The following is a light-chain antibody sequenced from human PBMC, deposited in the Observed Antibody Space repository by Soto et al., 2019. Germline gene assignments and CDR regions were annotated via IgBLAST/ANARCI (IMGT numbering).Light chain of an antibody. CDR3: QHYNSYSEA. Sequence: DIQITQSPSTLSGSVGGRVTITCRASQTISSWLAWYQQKPGKAPKLLIYKASTLKSGVPSRFSGSGSGTAFTLTISSLQPDDFATYYCQHYNSYSEAFGQGTKVDI. CDR1: QTISSW. V-gene: IGKV1-5*03. J-gene: IGKJ1*01. CDR2: KAS.